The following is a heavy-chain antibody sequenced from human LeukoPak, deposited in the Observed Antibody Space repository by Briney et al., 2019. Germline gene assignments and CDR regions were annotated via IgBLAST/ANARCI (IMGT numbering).Heavy chain of an antibody. V-gene: IGHV4-59*01. CDR1: GGSFSDYS. J-gene: IGHJ5*02. D-gene: IGHD2-2*02. CDR2: IYYSGST. Sequence: SETLSLTCAVYGGSFSDYSWSWIRQPPGKGLEWIGYIYYSGSTNYNPSLKSRVTISVDTSKNQFSLKLSSVTAADTAVYYCARAQYCSSTSCHTGFDPWGQGTLVTVSS. CDR3: ARAQYCSSTSCHTGFDP.